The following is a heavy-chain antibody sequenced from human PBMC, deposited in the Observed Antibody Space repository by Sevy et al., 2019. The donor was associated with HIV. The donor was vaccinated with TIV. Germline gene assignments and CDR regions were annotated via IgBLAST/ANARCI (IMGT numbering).Heavy chain of an antibody. Sequence: GGSLRLSCAASGFTFSSYAMSWVRQAPGKGLEWVSAISGSGGSTYYADSVKGRFTISRDNSKNTLYLQMNSLRAEDTAVYYCAKDLMCKPYYDSSGYYFPCAFDIWGQGTMVTVSS. CDR1: GFTFSSYA. V-gene: IGHV3-23*01. CDR3: AKDLMCKPYYDSSGYYFPCAFDI. CDR2: ISGSGGST. J-gene: IGHJ3*02. D-gene: IGHD3-22*01.